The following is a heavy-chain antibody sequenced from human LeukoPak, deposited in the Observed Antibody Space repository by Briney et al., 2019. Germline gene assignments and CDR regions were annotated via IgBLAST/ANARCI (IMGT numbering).Heavy chain of an antibody. CDR2: IYYSGTT. CDR1: GGSISTSSYY. Sequence: SETLSLTCTVSGGSISTSSYYWGWIRHSPGKGLEWIASIYYSGTTYYNPSLKSRVTMSVDTSKNQFSLKLGSVTAADTAVYYCARDAAARPYYYYYMDVWGKGTTVTVSS. V-gene: IGHV4-39*07. J-gene: IGHJ6*03. D-gene: IGHD6-6*01. CDR3: ARDAAARPYYYYYMDV.